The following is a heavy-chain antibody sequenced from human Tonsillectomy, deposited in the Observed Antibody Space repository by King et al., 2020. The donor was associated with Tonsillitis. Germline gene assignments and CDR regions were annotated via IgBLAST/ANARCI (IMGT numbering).Heavy chain of an antibody. CDR1: GGFISSGGYS. D-gene: IGHD2-21*01. Sequence: LQLQESGSGLVKPSQTLSLTCAVSGGFISSGGYSWSWIRQPPGKGLEWIGYIYHSGSTYYNPSLKSRVTISVDRSKNQFSLKLSSVTAADTAVYYCAREGAAYCGGDCYFDYWGQGTLVTVSS. CDR3: AREGAAYCGGDCYFDY. CDR2: IYHSGST. J-gene: IGHJ4*02. V-gene: IGHV4-30-2*01.